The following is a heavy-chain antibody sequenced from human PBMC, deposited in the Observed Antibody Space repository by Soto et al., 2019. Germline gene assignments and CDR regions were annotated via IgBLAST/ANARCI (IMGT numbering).Heavy chain of an antibody. J-gene: IGHJ6*02. Sequence: EVQLVESGGGLVQPGGSLRLSCAASGFTVSSNYMSWVRQAPGKGLEWVSVIYSGGSTYYADSVKGRFTISRDNSKNTLYLQMTSLRAEDTAVYYCATRPAYSSGWYYYYYGMDVWGQGTTVTVSS. CDR2: IYSGGST. CDR3: ATRPAYSSGWYYYYYGMDV. V-gene: IGHV3-66*01. CDR1: GFTVSSNY. D-gene: IGHD6-19*01.